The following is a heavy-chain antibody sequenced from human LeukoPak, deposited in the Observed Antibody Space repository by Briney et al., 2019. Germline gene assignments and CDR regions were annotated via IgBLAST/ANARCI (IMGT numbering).Heavy chain of an antibody. CDR3: ARDLRTMVRGAHFDY. CDR1: GFTFSSYW. V-gene: IGHV3-7*03. CDR2: IKQDGSEK. D-gene: IGHD3-10*01. Sequence: GGSLRLSCAASGFTFSSYWMSWVRQAPGKGLEWVANIKQDGSEKYYVDSVKGRFTISRDNAKNSLYLQMNSLRAEDTAVYYCARDLRTMVRGAHFDYWGQGTLVTVSS. J-gene: IGHJ4*02.